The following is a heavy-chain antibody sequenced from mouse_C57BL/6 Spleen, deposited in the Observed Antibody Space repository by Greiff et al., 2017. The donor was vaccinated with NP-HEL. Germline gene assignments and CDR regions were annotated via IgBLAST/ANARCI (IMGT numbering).Heavy chain of an antibody. J-gene: IGHJ3*01. Sequence: EVKLVESGGGLVQPGGSLKLSCAASGFTFSDYYMYWVRQTPEKRLEWVAYISNGVGSTYYPATVKGRFTISRDHAKNTLYLQMSRLKSEDTAMYYCARPPAQATAWFAYWGQGTLVTVSA. D-gene: IGHD3-2*02. CDR2: ISNGVGST. CDR3: ARPPAQATAWFAY. CDR1: GFTFSDYY. V-gene: IGHV5-12*01.